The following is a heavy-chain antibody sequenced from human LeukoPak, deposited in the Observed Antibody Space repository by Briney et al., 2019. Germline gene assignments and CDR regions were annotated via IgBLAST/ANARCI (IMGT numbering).Heavy chain of an antibody. CDR3: ARVADSSGYCALDY. CDR2: IYTSGST. J-gene: IGHJ4*02. V-gene: IGHV4-59*10. Sequence: SETLSLTCAVYGGSFSGYYWSWIRQPAGKGLEWIGRIYTSGSTNYNPSLKSRVTMSVDTSKNQFSLKLSSVTAADTAVYYCARVADSSGYCALDYWGQGTLVTVSS. CDR1: GGSFSGYY. D-gene: IGHD3-22*01.